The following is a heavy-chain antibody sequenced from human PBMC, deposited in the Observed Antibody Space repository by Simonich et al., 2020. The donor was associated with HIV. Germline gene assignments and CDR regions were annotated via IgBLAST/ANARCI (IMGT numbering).Heavy chain of an antibody. V-gene: IGHV3-48*03. CDR2: ISKRGIII. CDR1: GFTFSSYE. J-gene: IGHJ6*02. Sequence: EVQLVESGGGLVQPGGSLRLSCAASGFTFSSYEMNWVRQAPGKGMEWLSHISKRGIIIYYADSVKGRFTISRDNAKNSLYLQMNSLRAEDTAVYYCARSTVPNYYYYGMDVWGQGTTVTVSS. CDR3: ARSTVPNYYYYGMDV. D-gene: IGHD4-17*01.